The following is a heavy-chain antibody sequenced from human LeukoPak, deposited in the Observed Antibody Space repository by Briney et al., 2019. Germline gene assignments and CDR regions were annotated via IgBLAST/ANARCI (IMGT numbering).Heavy chain of an antibody. V-gene: IGHV4-4*07. Sequence: PSETLSLTCTVSGGSVSSYYWSWIRQPAGKGLEWIGRMYISGSTDYNPSLKSRVTMSLDTSKNQLSLKLISVTAADTALYYCARDLLNGMDVWGQGATVTVSS. CDR2: MYISGST. CDR1: GGSVSSYY. J-gene: IGHJ6*02. CDR3: ARDLLNGMDV. D-gene: IGHD3-9*01.